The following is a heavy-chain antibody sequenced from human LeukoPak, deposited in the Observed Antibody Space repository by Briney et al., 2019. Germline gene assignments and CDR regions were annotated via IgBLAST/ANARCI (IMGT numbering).Heavy chain of an antibody. CDR3: AKDRAQQLVLDF. CDR1: GFTFSSYA. Sequence: GGSLRLSCAAPGFTFSSYAMSWVRQAPGKGLEWVSAIIGSGSSTYYADSVKGRFNISRDNSKNTLFLQMNSLRAEDTAVYYCAKDRAQQLVLDFWGQGTLVTVSS. J-gene: IGHJ4*02. D-gene: IGHD6-13*01. CDR2: IIGSGSST. V-gene: IGHV3-23*01.